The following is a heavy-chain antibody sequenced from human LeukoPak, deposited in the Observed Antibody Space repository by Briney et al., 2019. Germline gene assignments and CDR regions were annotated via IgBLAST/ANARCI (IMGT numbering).Heavy chain of an antibody. CDR3: ARDTGDVAVAY. V-gene: IGHV4-59*06. Sequence: SETLSLTCTVSGGSISSYYWSWIRQPPGKGLEWIGYIYYSGSTYYNPSLKSRVTISVDTSKNQFSLKLSSVTAADTAVYYCARDTGDVAVAYWGQGTMVTVSS. D-gene: IGHD6-19*01. CDR1: GGSISSYY. CDR2: IYYSGST. J-gene: IGHJ3*01.